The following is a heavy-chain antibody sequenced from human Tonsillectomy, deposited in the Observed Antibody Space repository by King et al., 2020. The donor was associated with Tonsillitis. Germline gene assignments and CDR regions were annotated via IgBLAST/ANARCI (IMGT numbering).Heavy chain of an antibody. Sequence: LQLQESGPGLVKPSETLSLTCTVSGGSVSSGTYYWSWIRQPPGKGLEWIGHIYYSGSTNYNPSLKSRVTISVDTSKNQFSLKLSSVTAADTAVYYCARSIPYYDFWSGYKDSWGQGTRVIVSS. CDR2: IYYSGST. V-gene: IGHV4-61*01. CDR1: GGSVSSGTYY. CDR3: ARSIPYYDFWSGYKDS. D-gene: IGHD3-3*01. J-gene: IGHJ4*02.